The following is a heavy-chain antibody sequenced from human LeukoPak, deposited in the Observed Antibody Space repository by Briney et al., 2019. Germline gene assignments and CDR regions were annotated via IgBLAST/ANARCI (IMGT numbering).Heavy chain of an antibody. Sequence: GGSLRLSCAASGFTFSSYGMHWVRLAPGKGLEWVAFIRYDGSNKYYADSVKGRFTISRDNSKNTLYLQMNSLRAEDTAVYYCAKAPIDIVVVPAAHFDYWGQGTLVTVSS. J-gene: IGHJ4*02. CDR1: GFTFSSYG. V-gene: IGHV3-30*02. CDR2: IRYDGSNK. CDR3: AKAPIDIVVVPAAHFDY. D-gene: IGHD2-2*01.